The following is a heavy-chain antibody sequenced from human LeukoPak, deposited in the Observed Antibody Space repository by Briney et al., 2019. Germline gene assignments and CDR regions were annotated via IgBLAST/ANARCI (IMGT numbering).Heavy chain of an antibody. V-gene: IGHV3-33*01. CDR3: ARDSFGKPAIAAATAYPDY. J-gene: IGHJ4*02. CDR1: GFTFSSYG. Sequence: PGGSLRLSCAASGFTFSSYGMHWVRQAPGKGLEWVAVIWYDGSNKYYADSVKGRLTISRDNSKNTLYLQMNSLRAEDTAVYYCARDSFGKPAIAAATAYPDYWGQGTLVTVSS. CDR2: IWYDGSNK. D-gene: IGHD6-13*01.